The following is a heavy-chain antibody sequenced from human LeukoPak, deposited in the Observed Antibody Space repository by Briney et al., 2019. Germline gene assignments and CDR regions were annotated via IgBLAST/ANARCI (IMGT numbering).Heavy chain of an antibody. CDR1: GFTFSSYS. CDR3: ARDRQQLVHAFDI. J-gene: IGHJ3*02. Sequence: GGSLRLSCAASGFTFSSYSMNWVRQAPGKGLEWVSYISSSSSTIYYADSVKGRFTISRDNAKNSLYLLMNSLRAEDTAVYYCARDRQQLVHAFDIWGQGTMVTVSS. CDR2: ISSSSSTI. D-gene: IGHD6-13*01. V-gene: IGHV3-48*01.